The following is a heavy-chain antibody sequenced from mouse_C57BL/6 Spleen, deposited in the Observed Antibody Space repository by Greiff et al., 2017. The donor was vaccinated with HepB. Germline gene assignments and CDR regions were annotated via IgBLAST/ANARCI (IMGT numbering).Heavy chain of an antibody. J-gene: IGHJ2*01. CDR1: GFTFSSYG. Sequence: EVKLQESGGDLVKPGGSLKLSCAASGFTFSSYGMSWVRQTPDKRLEWVATISSGGSYTYYPDSVKGRFTISRDNAKNTLYLQMSSLKSEDTAMYYCARHPSKYYGSSYDYFDYWGQGTTLTVSS. CDR2: ISSGGSYT. CDR3: ARHPSKYYGSSYDYFDY. V-gene: IGHV5-6*01. D-gene: IGHD1-1*01.